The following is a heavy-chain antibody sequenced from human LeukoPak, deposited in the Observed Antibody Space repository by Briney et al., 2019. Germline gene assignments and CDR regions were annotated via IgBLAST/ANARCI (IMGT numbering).Heavy chain of an antibody. J-gene: IGHJ4*02. Sequence: GGSLRLSCAASGFTFSSYSMNWVRQAPGKGLEWVSSISSSSSYIYYADSVKGRFTISRDNAKNSLYLQMNSLRAEDTAVYYCARDRLDSSGYAHDYWGQGTLATVSS. V-gene: IGHV3-21*01. CDR2: ISSSSSYI. D-gene: IGHD3-22*01. CDR1: GFTFSSYS. CDR3: ARDRLDSSGYAHDY.